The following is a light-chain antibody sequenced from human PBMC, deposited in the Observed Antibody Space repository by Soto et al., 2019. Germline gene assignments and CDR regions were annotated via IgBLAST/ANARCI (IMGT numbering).Light chain of an antibody. J-gene: IGKJ4*01. Sequence: EIVLTQSPATLSLSPGERATLSCRASQSVSSYLAWYQQKPGQAPRLLIYDASNRATGIPARFSGSGSGTDFTLTISSLQSEDFAFYYCQQYNSWPLTFGGGTNVEIK. CDR1: QSVSSY. CDR2: DAS. CDR3: QQYNSWPLT. V-gene: IGKV3-11*01.